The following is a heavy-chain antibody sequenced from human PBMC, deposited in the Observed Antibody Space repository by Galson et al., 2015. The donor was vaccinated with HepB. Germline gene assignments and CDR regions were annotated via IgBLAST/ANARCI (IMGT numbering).Heavy chain of an antibody. D-gene: IGHD5-18*01. V-gene: IGHV1-69*04. J-gene: IGHJ6*02. CDR1: GGTFSSYA. Sequence: SVKVSCKASGGTFSSYAISWVRQAPGQGLEWMGRIIPILGIANYAQKFQGRVTITADKSTSTAYMELSSLRSEDTAVYYCARVHAYSYAHYYYYGMDVWGQGTTVTVSS. CDR3: ARVHAYSYAHYYYYGMDV. CDR2: IIPILGIA.